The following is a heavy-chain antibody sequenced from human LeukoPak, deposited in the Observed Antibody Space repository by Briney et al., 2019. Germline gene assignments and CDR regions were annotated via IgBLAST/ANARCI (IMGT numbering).Heavy chain of an antibody. CDR2: ISGSGGST. V-gene: IGHV3-23*01. CDR1: GFTFSSYA. Sequence: GGSLRLSCAASGFTFSSYAMSWVRQAPGKGLEWVSAISGSGGSTYYADSVKGRFTISRDNSKNTLYLQMNSLRAEDTALYYCAKDQSYGSGSYFDYWGQGTLVTVSS. D-gene: IGHD3-10*01. J-gene: IGHJ4*02. CDR3: AKDQSYGSGSYFDY.